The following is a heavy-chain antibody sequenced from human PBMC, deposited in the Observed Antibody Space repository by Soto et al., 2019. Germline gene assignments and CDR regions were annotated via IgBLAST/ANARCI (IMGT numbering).Heavy chain of an antibody. D-gene: IGHD1-1*01. Sequence: QVQLVESGGGVVQPGRSLRLSCAASGFTFSSYAMHWVRQAPGKGLEWVAGLSSDGSKIYYGDSVKGRFTVSRDNSTNTIYLHMNSLGGEDTAVYYCAKVTWNLAHTHYFEHWGQGTLVTVSS. V-gene: IGHV3-30*18. J-gene: IGHJ4*02. CDR3: AKVTWNLAHTHYFEH. CDR2: LSSDGSKI. CDR1: GFTFSSYA.